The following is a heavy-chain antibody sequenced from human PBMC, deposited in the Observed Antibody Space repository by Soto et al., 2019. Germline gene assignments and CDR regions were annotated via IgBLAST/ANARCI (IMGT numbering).Heavy chain of an antibody. CDR2: ISYDGSNK. D-gene: IGHD3-22*01. CDR3: ARDGGSDSSGFDY. J-gene: IGHJ4*02. CDR1: GFTFSSYA. Sequence: GGSLRLSCAASGFTFSSYAMHWVRQAPGKGLEWVAVISYDGSNKYYADSVKGRFTISRDNSKNTLYLQMNSLRAEDTAVYYCARDGGSDSSGFDYWGQGTLVTVSS. V-gene: IGHV3-30-3*01.